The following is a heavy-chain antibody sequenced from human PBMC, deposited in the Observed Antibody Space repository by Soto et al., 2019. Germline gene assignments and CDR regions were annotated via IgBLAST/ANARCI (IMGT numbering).Heavy chain of an antibody. V-gene: IGHV4-59*08. J-gene: IGHJ4*02. CDR1: GGSISSYY. CDR3: ARHGHWAPFDD. D-gene: IGHD3-16*01. Sequence: SETLSLTCTVSGGSISSYYWSWIRQPPGKGLEWIGYIYYSGSTNYNPSLKSRVTISVDTSKNQFSLKLSSVTAADTAVYYCARHGHWAPFDDWGQGTLVTVSS. CDR2: IYYSGST.